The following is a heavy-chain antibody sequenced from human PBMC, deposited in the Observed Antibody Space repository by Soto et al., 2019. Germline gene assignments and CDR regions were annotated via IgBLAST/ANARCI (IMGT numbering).Heavy chain of an antibody. CDR3: AKDGGWFGESRPVDV. CDR2: ISWNSGSI. D-gene: IGHD3-10*01. V-gene: IGHV3-9*01. Sequence: GGSLRLSCAASGFTFDDYAMHWVRQAPGKGLEWVSGISWNSGSIGYADSVKGRFTISRDNAKNSLYLQMNSLRAEDTALYYCAKDGGWFGESRPVDVWGQGTTVTVSS. J-gene: IGHJ6*02. CDR1: GFTFDDYA.